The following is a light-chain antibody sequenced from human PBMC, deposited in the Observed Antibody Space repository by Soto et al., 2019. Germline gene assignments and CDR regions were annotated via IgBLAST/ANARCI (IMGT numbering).Light chain of an antibody. J-gene: IGKJ1*01. CDR3: QQYNTYWT. CDR1: QSISSW. Sequence: DIQMTQSPSTLSASVGDRVTITCRASQSISSWLAWYQQKPGKAPKLLIYDASSLESGVPSRFSGSGSGTEFTRTIRSLQPDDFATYYFQQYNTYWTFGQGTKVEIK. V-gene: IGKV1-5*01. CDR2: DAS.